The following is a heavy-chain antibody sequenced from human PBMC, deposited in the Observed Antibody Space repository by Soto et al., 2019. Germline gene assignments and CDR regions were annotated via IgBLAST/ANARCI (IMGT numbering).Heavy chain of an antibody. CDR2: ISASAATT. J-gene: IGHJ4*02. Sequence: GGTLRLSCAHSGFTFSSYAMSWVRQAPGKGLEWVSAISASAATTYYADSVKGRFTISRDNSKNTLYVQMNSLRAEDTAIYYCAKLGAYSTSAIDSWGQGALVTVSS. CDR3: AKLGAYSTSAIDS. D-gene: IGHD6-6*01. CDR1: GFTFSSYA. V-gene: IGHV3-23*01.